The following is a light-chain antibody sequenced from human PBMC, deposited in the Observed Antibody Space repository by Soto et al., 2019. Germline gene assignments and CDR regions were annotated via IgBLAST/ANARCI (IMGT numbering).Light chain of an antibody. V-gene: IGLV1-40*01. CDR2: GNS. Sequence: QSVLTHPPSVSGAQGQRVTISCTGSSSNIGAGLDVHWYQQLPGTAPKLLIYGNSNRPSGVPDRFSGSKSGTSASLAITGLQAEVEADYYCQSYDSSMSGPWVFGGGTKLTVL. CDR3: QSYDSSMSGPWV. CDR1: SSNIGAGLD. J-gene: IGLJ3*02.